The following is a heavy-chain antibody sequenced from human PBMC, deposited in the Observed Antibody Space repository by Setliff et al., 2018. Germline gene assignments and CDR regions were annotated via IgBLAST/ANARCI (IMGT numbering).Heavy chain of an antibody. CDR3: ARDALYDSNDRNSYYGNWLDP. Sequence: GASVKVSCKVSGYTLTELSMHWVRQAPGKGLEWMGSFDPVDGETIYAQKVQGRVTFSADESMSTVYMELSSLTSADTALYYCARDALYDSNDRNSYYGNWLDPWGQGTLVTVSS. V-gene: IGHV1-24*01. CDR2: FDPVDGET. CDR1: GYTLTELS. J-gene: IGHJ5*02. D-gene: IGHD3-22*01.